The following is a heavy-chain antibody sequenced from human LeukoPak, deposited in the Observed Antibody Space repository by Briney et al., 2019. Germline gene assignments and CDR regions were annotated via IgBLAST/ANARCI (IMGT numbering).Heavy chain of an antibody. CDR2: IYYSGST. CDR1: GYSISSGYY. J-gene: IGHJ4*02. CDR3: ASLYDTGGIDY. Sequence: SETLSLTCTVSGYSISSGYYWGWIRQPPGKGLEWIGSIYYSGSTYYNPSLKSRVTISVDTSKNQFSLKLSSVTAADTAVYYCASLYDTGGIDYWGQGTLVTVSS. D-gene: IGHD3-22*01. V-gene: IGHV4-38-2*02.